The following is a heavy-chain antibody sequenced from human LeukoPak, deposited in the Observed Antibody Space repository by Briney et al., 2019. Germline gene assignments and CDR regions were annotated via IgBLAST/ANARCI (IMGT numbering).Heavy chain of an antibody. V-gene: IGHV3-74*01. CDR1: GFTFSSYW. CDR2: INSDGSST. Sequence: GGSLRLSCAASGFTFSSYWMHWVRQAPGKGLVWVSRINSDGSSTSYADSVKGRFTISRDNAKNTLYLQMNSLRAEDTAVYYCARVHSSGWPYYYYMDVWGKGTTVTVSS. D-gene: IGHD6-19*01. J-gene: IGHJ6*03. CDR3: ARVHSSGWPYYYYMDV.